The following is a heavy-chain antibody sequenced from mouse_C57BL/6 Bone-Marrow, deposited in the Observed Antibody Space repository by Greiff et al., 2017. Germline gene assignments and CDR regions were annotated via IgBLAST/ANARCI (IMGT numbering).Heavy chain of an antibody. CDR1: GYTFTSYG. D-gene: IGHD2-1*01. Sequence: QVQLQQSGAELARPGASVKLSCKASGYTFTSYGISWVKQRTGQGLEWIGEIYPRSGNTYYNEKFKGKATLTADKSSSTAYMELRSLTSEDTAVYYCTTIYYGNYGAMDYWGQGTSVTVSS. CDR3: TTIYYGNYGAMDY. V-gene: IGHV1-81*01. CDR2: IYPRSGNT. J-gene: IGHJ4*01.